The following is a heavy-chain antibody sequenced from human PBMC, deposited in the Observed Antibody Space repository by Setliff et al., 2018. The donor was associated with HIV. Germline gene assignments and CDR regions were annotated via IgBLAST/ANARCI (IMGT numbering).Heavy chain of an antibody. Sequence: PSETLSLTCTVSGGSISRSSYYWGWIRQPPGKGLEGIGYIFYSGSTYYNPSLESRLTISIDTSKNQFFLKLRSVTAADTAIYYCARVVELQWGKAWFHPWGQGTLVTVSS. CDR2: IFYSGST. CDR3: ARVVELQWGKAWFHP. CDR1: GGSISRSSYY. D-gene: IGHD1-7*01. J-gene: IGHJ5*02. V-gene: IGHV4-39*07.